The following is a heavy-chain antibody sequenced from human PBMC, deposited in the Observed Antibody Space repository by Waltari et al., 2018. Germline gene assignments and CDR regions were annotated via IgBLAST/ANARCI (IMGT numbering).Heavy chain of an antibody. J-gene: IGHJ3*01. CDR2: IFPGDSDT. V-gene: IGHV5-51*03. D-gene: IGHD3-16*01. CDR1: GYRFASYW. Sequence: EVQLVQSGAEVRKPGESLKISCMGSGYRFASYWIGWVGLVPGKGLEWMGIIFPGDSDTRYSPSFQGHVTISADTSNSTAYLQLTNLKASDTAMYYCARHPLVWVASTQNAFDVWGQGTMVTVSS. CDR3: ARHPLVWVASTQNAFDV.